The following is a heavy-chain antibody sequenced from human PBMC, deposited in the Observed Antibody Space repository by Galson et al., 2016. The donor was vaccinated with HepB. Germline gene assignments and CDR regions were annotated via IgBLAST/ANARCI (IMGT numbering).Heavy chain of an antibody. V-gene: IGHV3-43D*03. CDR1: GFTFEDYV. CDR3: AKASGSDYFFEH. J-gene: IGHJ4*02. Sequence: SLRLSCAASGFTFEDYVIHWVRQAPGKGLEWVSLINWDGSADFYTDSVRGRFTISRDNRKNSLYLQMNSLTTEDTAFYFCAKASGSDYFFEHWGQGTLVTVSS. D-gene: IGHD1-26*01. CDR2: INWDGSAD.